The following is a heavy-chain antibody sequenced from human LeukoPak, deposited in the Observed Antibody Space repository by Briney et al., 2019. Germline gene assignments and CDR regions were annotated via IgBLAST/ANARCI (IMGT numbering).Heavy chain of an antibody. CDR1: GFTFSSYG. D-gene: IGHD3-3*01. Sequence: PGGSLRLSCAASGFTFSSYGMHWVRQAPGKGLEWVAVIWYGGSNKYYADSVKGRFTISRDNSKNTLYLQMNSLRAEDTAVYYCAEGHSITIFGVVTPDAFDIWGQGTMVTVSS. CDR2: IWYGGSNK. V-gene: IGHV3-30*02. CDR3: AEGHSITIFGVVTPDAFDI. J-gene: IGHJ3*02.